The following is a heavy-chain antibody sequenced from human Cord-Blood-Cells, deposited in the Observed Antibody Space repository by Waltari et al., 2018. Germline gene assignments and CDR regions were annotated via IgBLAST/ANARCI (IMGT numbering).Heavy chain of an antibody. D-gene: IGHD5-18*01. CDR2: IYYSGST. CDR1: GGSISSSSYY. Sequence: QLQLQESGPGLVKPSEPLSLTCTGPGGSISSSSYYWGRIRQPPGKGVEWIGGIYYSGSTYYHPSLKRRVTISVDTSKNQFSLKLSSVTAADTAVYYCARLSGYSYGFDYWGQGTLVTVSS. CDR3: ARLSGYSYGFDY. V-gene: IGHV4-39*01. J-gene: IGHJ4*02.